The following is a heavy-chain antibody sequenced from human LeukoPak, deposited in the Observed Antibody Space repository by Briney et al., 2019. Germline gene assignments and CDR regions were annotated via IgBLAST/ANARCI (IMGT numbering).Heavy chain of an antibody. CDR2: ISASGGTT. CDR3: ARVIGYYGSGNYYFDS. J-gene: IGHJ4*02. V-gene: IGHV3-48*03. Sequence: GGSLRLSCAASGFTFSHYEMNWVRQTPGPGLEWISFISASGGTTYYADSVKGRLTISRDNSKNSLYLQMNSLRAEDTAVYHCARVIGYYGSGNYYFDSWGQGTLVTVSS. D-gene: IGHD3-10*01. CDR1: GFTFSHYE.